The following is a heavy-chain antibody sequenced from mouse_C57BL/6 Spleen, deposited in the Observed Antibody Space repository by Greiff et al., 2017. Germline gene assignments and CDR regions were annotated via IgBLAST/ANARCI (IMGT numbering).Heavy chain of an antibody. J-gene: IGHJ3*01. D-gene: IGHD5-1*01. Sequence: QVQLQQSGAELVKPGASVKISCKASGYAFSSYWMNWVTQRPGKGLEWIGQIYPGDGDTNYNGRFKGKATLTADKSSSTAYMQLSSLTSEDSAVYFCARQYPGWFAYWGQGTLVTVSA. CDR2: IYPGDGDT. CDR3: ARQYPGWFAY. V-gene: IGHV1-80*01. CDR1: GYAFSSYW.